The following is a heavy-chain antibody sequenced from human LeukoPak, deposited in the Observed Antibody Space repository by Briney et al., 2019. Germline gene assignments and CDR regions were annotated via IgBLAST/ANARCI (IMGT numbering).Heavy chain of an antibody. D-gene: IGHD2-15*01. V-gene: IGHV3-30*18. J-gene: IGHJ6*02. CDR2: ISYDGSNK. Sequence: GGSLRLSCAASGFTFSSYGMHWVRQAPGKGLEWVAVISYDGSNKYYADSVKGRFTISRDNSKNTLYLQMNSLRAEDTAVYYCAKESCSGGSCSLYYYYYGMDVWGQGTTVTVSS. CDR1: GFTFSSYG. CDR3: AKESCSGGSCSLYYYYYGMDV.